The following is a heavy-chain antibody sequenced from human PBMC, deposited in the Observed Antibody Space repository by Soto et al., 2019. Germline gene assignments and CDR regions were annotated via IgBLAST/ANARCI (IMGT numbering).Heavy chain of an antibody. Sequence: EVQLVESGGGLVKPGGSLRLSCAASGFTFSSYSMSWVRQAPGKGLEWVSSISSSSSYMYYADSVKGRFTISRDDAKNSLSLQMNRLSAVGTAVYYCARVDGGSWGQGTLVTVSS. V-gene: IGHV3-21*01. CDR3: ARVDGGS. CDR1: GFTFSSYS. D-gene: IGHD3-16*01. J-gene: IGHJ4*02. CDR2: ISSSSSYM.